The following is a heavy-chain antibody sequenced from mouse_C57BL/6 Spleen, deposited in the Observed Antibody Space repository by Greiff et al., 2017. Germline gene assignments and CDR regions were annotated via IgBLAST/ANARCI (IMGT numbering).Heavy chain of an antibody. J-gene: IGHJ3*01. Sequence: EVKVIESGGGLVQPKGSLKLSCAASGFCFNTYAMNWVRQAPGKGLEWVARIRSKSNNYATYYADSVKDRFTISRDDSESMLYLQMNNLKTEDTAMYYCVRHDGRRGFAYWGQGTLGTVSA. V-gene: IGHV10-1*01. CDR2: IRSKSNNYAT. CDR3: VRHDGRRGFAY. CDR1: GFCFNTYA.